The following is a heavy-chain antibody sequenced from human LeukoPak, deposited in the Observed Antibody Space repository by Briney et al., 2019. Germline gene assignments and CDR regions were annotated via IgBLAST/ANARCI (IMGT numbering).Heavy chain of an antibody. CDR1: GGSISSYH. Sequence: PSETLSLTCTVSGGSISSYHWSWIRQVPGKGLQWIGSIYTNGSTNYNPSLKSRVTISTDSSKNQFSLKLTSVTAADTAVYYCARTVWTYDSARPLWFDPWGQGTLVTVSS. CDR2: IYTNGST. CDR3: ARTVWTYDSARPLWFDP. J-gene: IGHJ5*02. D-gene: IGHD1-1*01. V-gene: IGHV4-4*09.